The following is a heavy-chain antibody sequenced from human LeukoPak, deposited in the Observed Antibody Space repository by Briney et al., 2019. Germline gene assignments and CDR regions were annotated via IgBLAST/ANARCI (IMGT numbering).Heavy chain of an antibody. J-gene: IGHJ4*02. Sequence: SETLSLTCTVSGGSISSSSNFWGWIRQPPGKGLEWIGRIYTSGNTNYNPSLKSRVTMSLDASKNQFFLKLNSVTAADTAVYYCARNSGDYWGQGTLVSVSS. CDR3: ARNSGDY. V-gene: IGHV4-61*05. CDR1: GGSISSSSNF. D-gene: IGHD4-23*01. CDR2: IYTSGNT.